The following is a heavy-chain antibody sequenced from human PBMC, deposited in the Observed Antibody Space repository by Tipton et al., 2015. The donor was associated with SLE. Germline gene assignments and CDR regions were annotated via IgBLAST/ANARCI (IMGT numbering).Heavy chain of an antibody. D-gene: IGHD3-9*01. Sequence: TLSLTCTVSGGSVSSGSYYWAWFRQPPGKGLEWIGSIYYRGSTSYNPSLESRVTISLDTSKNQFSLKMTSVSAADTAVYYCARGPRIEHYDCTPPFSWSDPWGQRTLVTVSS. V-gene: IGHV4-31*03. CDR1: GGSVSSGSYY. CDR3: ARGPRIEHYDCTPPFSWSDP. CDR2: IYYRGST. J-gene: IGHJ5*02.